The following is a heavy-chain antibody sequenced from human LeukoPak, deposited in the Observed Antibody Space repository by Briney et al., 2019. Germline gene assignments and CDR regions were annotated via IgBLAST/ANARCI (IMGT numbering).Heavy chain of an antibody. CDR1: GFTVSRHY. Sequence: GGSLRLSCAASGFTVSRHYMSWVRQAPGKGLEWVSVIYTVGTTYYADSVKGRFTISRDSSKNTLYLQMNSLRAEDTAMYYCARSAGSDILGYWGQGTLVTVSS. CDR2: IYTVGTT. D-gene: IGHD3-9*01. CDR3: ARSAGSDILGY. J-gene: IGHJ4*02. V-gene: IGHV3-66*01.